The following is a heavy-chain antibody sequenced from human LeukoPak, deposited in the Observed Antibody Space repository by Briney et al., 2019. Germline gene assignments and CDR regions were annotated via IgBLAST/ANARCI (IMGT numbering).Heavy chain of an antibody. CDR1: GFTFSNYA. CDR3: AKWGDYDVLTGYYDPDY. J-gene: IGHJ4*02. Sequence: SGGSLRLSCVASGFTFSNYAMSWVRQAPGKGLEWVSAITGSGGITYYADSVKGRFTISRDNSKNTLYLQMSSLRAEDTAVYYCAKWGDYDVLTGYYDPDYWGQGTLVTVSS. CDR2: ITGSGGIT. D-gene: IGHD3-9*01. V-gene: IGHV3-23*01.